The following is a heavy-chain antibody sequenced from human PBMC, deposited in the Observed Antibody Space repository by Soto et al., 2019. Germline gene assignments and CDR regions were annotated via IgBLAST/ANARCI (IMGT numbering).Heavy chain of an antibody. CDR1: GFTFSSYG. CDR2: NSGRSSDI. D-gene: IGHD2-15*01. V-gene: IGHV3-21*06. Sequence: GGSLRLSCAVSGFTFSSYGMNWVRQAPGKGLEWVSSNSGRSSDINYADSVKGRFTIYRDNAKNSLYLQMNSLRAEDTAVYYCARERLGGTCYDCWFVPWGQGTLVTVSS. CDR3: ARERLGGTCYDCWFVP. J-gene: IGHJ5*02.